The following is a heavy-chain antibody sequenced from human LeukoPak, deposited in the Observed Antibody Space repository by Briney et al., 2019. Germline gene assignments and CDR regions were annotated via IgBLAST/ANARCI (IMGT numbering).Heavy chain of an antibody. D-gene: IGHD2-2*03. CDR2: IIPILGIA. V-gene: IGHV1-69*04. J-gene: IGHJ4*02. Sequence: SVKVSCKASGGTFTSYTISWVRLAPGQGLEWMGRIIPILGIANYAQKFQGRVTITADKSTSTAYMGLSSLRSEDTAVYYCARDWSGYCRSTSCFHYYFDYWGQGSLVTVSS. CDR3: ARDWSGYCRSTSCFHYYFDY. CDR1: GGTFTSYT.